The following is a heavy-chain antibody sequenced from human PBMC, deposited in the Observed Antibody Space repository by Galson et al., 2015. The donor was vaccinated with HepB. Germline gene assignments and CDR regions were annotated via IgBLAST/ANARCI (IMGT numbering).Heavy chain of an antibody. CDR3: ARVGNSKYGRAV. D-gene: IGHD1-14*01. CDR1: GFSFSDYS. V-gene: IGHV3-48*02. Sequence: SLRLSCAASGFSFSDYSINWVRQAPGKGLEWVSYIPGSLSPIYYADSVEGRFTISRDNAKNSVYLQMNSLRNEDTAVYYCARVGNSKYGRAVWGQGPPVPVTS. J-gene: IGHJ6*02. CDR2: IPGSLSPI.